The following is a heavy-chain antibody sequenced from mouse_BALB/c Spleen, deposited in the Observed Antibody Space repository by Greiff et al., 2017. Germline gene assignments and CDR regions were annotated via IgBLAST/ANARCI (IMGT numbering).Heavy chain of an antibody. J-gene: IGHJ2*01. CDR3: ASSYYYGSSGDY. D-gene: IGHD1-1*01. CDR1: GYTFTSYW. V-gene: IGHV1-7*01. Sequence: VQLQQSGAELAKPGASVKMSCKASGYTFTSYWMHWVKQRPGQGLEWIGYINPSTGYTEYNQKFKDKATLTADKSSSTAYMQLSSLTSEDSAVYYCASSYYYGSSGDYWGQGTTLTVSS. CDR2: INPSTGYT.